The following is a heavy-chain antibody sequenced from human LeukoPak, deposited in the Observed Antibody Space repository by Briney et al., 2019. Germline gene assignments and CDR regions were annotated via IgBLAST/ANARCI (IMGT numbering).Heavy chain of an antibody. D-gene: IGHD5-24*01. CDR3: ARKGDGYNYYWYFDL. V-gene: IGHV4-4*08. Sequence: SETLSLTCTVSGGSLHNYYWSWIRQPPGKGLEWIGYIFSRGSYNYNPSLESRVTISVDTSQNQFSLKLSSVTAADTAVYYCARKGDGYNYYWYFDLWGRGTLVTVSS. J-gene: IGHJ2*01. CDR2: IFSRGSY. CDR1: GGSLHNYY.